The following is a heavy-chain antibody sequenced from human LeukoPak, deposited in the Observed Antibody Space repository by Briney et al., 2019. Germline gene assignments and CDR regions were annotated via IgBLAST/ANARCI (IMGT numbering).Heavy chain of an antibody. CDR2: IWYDEITK. D-gene: IGHD3-22*01. Sequence: GGSLRLSCVASGFTFRSYGIHWVRQAPGKGLEWLAFIWYDEITKDYADSVKGRFTISRDNSKNTLYVQMNSLRADDTAVYYCAKDSSDYYFDYWGQGTLVTVSS. V-gene: IGHV3-30*02. CDR3: AKDSSDYYFDY. J-gene: IGHJ4*02. CDR1: GFTFRSYG.